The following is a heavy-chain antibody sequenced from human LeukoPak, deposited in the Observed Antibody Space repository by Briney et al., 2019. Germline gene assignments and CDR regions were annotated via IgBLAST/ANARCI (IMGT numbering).Heavy chain of an antibody. CDR2: MYLSGTT. J-gene: IGHJ4*02. Sequence: SETLSLTCTVSGDSINSLDLWGWVRQPPGKGLEWIGEMYLSGTTHSNPSVKSRVTISIDKSKNQFFLNLSSVTAADTAVYYCAGLVGRYSSGLYYYYFDYWGQGTLVTVSS. D-gene: IGHD3-22*01. CDR3: AGLVGRYSSGLYYYYFDY. CDR1: GDSINSLDL. V-gene: IGHV4-4*02.